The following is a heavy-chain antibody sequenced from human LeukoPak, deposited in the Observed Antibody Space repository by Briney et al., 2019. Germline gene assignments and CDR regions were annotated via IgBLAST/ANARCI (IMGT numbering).Heavy chain of an antibody. V-gene: IGHV4-31*03. CDR1: GGSISSGGYY. CDR2: IYYSGST. D-gene: IGHD3-22*01. CDR3: ARDSAMIVVARGDAFDI. Sequence: SETLSLTCTVSGGSISSGGYYWSWIRQHPGKGLEWIGYIYYSGSTYYNPSLKSRVTISVDTSKNQFSLKLSSVTAADTAVYYCARDSAMIVVARGDAFDIWGQGTMVTVSS. J-gene: IGHJ3*02.